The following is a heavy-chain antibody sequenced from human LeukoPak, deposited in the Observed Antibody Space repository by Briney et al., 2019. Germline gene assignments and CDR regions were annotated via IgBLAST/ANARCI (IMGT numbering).Heavy chain of an antibody. V-gene: IGHV1-69*04. Sequence: ASVKVSCKASGGAFSSYAISWVRQAPGQGLEWMGRIIPTLGIANYAQKFQGRVTITADKSTSTAYMELSSLRSEDTAVYYCARDPHMEIAVAGTTADDYWGQGTLVTVSS. CDR3: ARDPHMEIAVAGTTADDY. J-gene: IGHJ4*02. CDR1: GGAFSSYA. CDR2: IIPTLGIA. D-gene: IGHD6-19*01.